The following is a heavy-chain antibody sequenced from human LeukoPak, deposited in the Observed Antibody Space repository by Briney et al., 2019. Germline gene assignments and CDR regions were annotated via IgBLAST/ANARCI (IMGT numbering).Heavy chain of an antibody. D-gene: IGHD6-13*01. V-gene: IGHV3-74*01. J-gene: IGHJ4*02. CDR3: ARGGGYSSPLKN. CDR2: ISPDGSNT. Sequence: PGGTLRLSCAASGFIFSNYWMHWVRQAPGKGLVWVSRISPDGSNTTYADSVKGRLTISRDNAKNTLYLQMNSLGAEDTAVYYCARGGGYSSPLKNWGQGTLVTVSS. CDR1: GFIFSNYW.